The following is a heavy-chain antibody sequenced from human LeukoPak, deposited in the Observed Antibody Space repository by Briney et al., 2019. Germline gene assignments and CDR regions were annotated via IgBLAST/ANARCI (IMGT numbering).Heavy chain of an antibody. CDR2: IRYDGSNK. CDR3: AKDQGNWAYFDY. CDR1: GFTFSSYG. J-gene: IGHJ4*02. D-gene: IGHD7-27*01. V-gene: IGHV3-30*02. Sequence: LSGGSLRLSCAASGFTFSSYGLHWVRQAPGKGLEGVAFIRYDGSNKYYTDSVKGRFTISRDDSKNTVYLQMNGLRAEDTAVYYCAKDQGNWAYFDYWGQGTLVTVSS.